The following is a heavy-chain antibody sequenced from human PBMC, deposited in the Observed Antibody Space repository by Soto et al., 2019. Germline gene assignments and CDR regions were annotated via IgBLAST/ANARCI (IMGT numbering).Heavy chain of an antibody. CDR1: GLTFSSYS. J-gene: IGHJ4*02. CDR3: AVPQWELLD. Sequence: EVQLLESGGGLVQPGGSLRLSCAASGLTFSSYSMSWVRQAPGKGLEWVSAISNSGSSTYYADSVKGRFTISRDNSKNSLYLQRNSLRVEDTAVYYCAVPQWELLDWGQGTLVTVSS. D-gene: IGHD1-26*01. V-gene: IGHV3-23*01. CDR2: ISNSGSST.